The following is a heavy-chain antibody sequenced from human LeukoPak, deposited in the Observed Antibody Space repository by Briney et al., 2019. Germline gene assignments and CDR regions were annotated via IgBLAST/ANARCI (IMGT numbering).Heavy chain of an antibody. Sequence: PGGSLRLSCAASGFTLSTYWMTWVRQAPGKGLEWVANIKQDGSEKYYVDSVKGRFTISRDNDKKLLYLQMNSLRVEDTAVHYCARDRGSSGRLGRFDNWGRRTLVTVSP. CDR1: GFTLSTYW. CDR2: IKQDGSEK. CDR3: ARDRGSSGRLGRFDN. D-gene: IGHD6-19*01. V-gene: IGHV3-7*01. J-gene: IGHJ4*02.